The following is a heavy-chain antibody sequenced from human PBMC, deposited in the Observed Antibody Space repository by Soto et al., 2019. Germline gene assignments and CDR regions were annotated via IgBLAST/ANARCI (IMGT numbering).Heavy chain of an antibody. V-gene: IGHV3-30*18. Sequence: QEQVVESGGGVVKPGKSVRLSCAASGFSFRDSAMNWVRQAPGKGLEWVALIAFDSTQIYNGDSMKGRFTISRDNSKDKVLLQINSVGPEDTAVYWGAKEWGGLVGYHYGMTVGGAGTTVTVSS. CDR1: GFSFRDSA. CDR3: AKEWGGLVGYHYGMTV. CDR2: IAFDSTQI. J-gene: IGHJ6*04. D-gene: IGHD3-16*01.